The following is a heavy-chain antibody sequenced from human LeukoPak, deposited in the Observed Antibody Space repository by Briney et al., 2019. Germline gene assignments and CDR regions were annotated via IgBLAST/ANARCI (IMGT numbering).Heavy chain of an antibody. V-gene: IGHV3-7*03. D-gene: IGHD3-22*01. CDR2: IKQDGSEK. J-gene: IGHJ3*02. Sequence: GGSLRPSCAASGFTFSSYWMSWVRQAPGKGLEWVANIKQDGSEKYYVDSVKGRFTISRDNAKNSLYLQMNSLRAEDTALYYCARVYDSSGYYQGAFDIWGQGTMVTVSS. CDR1: GFTFSSYW. CDR3: ARVYDSSGYYQGAFDI.